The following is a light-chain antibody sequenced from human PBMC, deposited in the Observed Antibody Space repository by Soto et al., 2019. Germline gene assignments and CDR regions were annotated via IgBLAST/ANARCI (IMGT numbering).Light chain of an antibody. CDR3: QQYNNWPTYT. J-gene: IGKJ2*01. CDR2: GAS. Sequence: EIVMTQSPATLSVSPGERATLSCRASQSVSSNLAWYQQKPGQAPRLLIYGASTRATGIPARFSGSGSGTEFTLTISSLQYEDFVVYDCQQYNNWPTYTFGQGTKLEIK. CDR1: QSVSSN. V-gene: IGKV3-15*01.